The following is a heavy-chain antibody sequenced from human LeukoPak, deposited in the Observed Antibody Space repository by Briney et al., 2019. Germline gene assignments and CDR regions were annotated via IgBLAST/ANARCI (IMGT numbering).Heavy chain of an antibody. Sequence: GRSPRLSCAASGFTFSSYAMHWVRQAPGKGLEWVAVISYDGSNKYYADSVKGRSTISRDNSKNTLYLQMNSLRAEDTAVYYCARDREGASDYWGQGTLVTVSS. D-gene: IGHD1-26*01. CDR1: GFTFSSYA. V-gene: IGHV3-30-3*01. CDR3: ARDREGASDY. J-gene: IGHJ4*02. CDR2: ISYDGSNK.